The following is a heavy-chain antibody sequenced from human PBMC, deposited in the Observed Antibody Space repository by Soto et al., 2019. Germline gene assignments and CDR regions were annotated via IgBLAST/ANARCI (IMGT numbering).Heavy chain of an antibody. J-gene: IGHJ6*02. CDR1: GFTFSSYD. D-gene: IGHD5-18*01. CDR3: ARGIQPYYYYGMDV. V-gene: IGHV3-13*01. Sequence: GGSLRLSCAASGFTFSSYDMHWVRQATGKGLEWVSAIGTAGDTYYPGSVKGRFTISRENAKNSLYLQMNSLRAEDTAVYYCARGIQPYYYYGMDVWGQGTTVTVSS. CDR2: IGTAGDT.